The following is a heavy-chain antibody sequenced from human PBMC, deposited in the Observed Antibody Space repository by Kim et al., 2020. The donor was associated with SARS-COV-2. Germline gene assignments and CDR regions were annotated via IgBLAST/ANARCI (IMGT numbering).Heavy chain of an antibody. CDR2: MNPNSGNT. J-gene: IGHJ6*02. V-gene: IGHV1-8*01. Sequence: ASVKVSCKASGYTFTSYDINWVRQATGQGLEWMGWMNPNSGNTGYAQKFQGRVTMTRNTSISTAYMELSSLRSEDTAVYYCARVGYYDSSGYYYLGYYYYGMDVWGQGTTVTVSS. CDR3: ARVGYYDSSGYYYLGYYYYGMDV. CDR1: GYTFTSYD. D-gene: IGHD3-22*01.